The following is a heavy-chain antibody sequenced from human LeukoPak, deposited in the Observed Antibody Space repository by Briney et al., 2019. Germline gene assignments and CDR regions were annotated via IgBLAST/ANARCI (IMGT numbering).Heavy chain of an antibody. D-gene: IGHD2-15*01. Sequence: GASVKVSCKASGYTLSTYTMHWLRQAPGQRPEWMGCIYAGNGNVKYSQNFQGRVTITGDTSASTAYMELRSLRSEDTAVYYCAREVAIWGQGTLVTVSS. CDR2: IYAGNGNV. CDR1: GYTLSTYT. J-gene: IGHJ4*02. V-gene: IGHV1-3*01. CDR3: AREVAI.